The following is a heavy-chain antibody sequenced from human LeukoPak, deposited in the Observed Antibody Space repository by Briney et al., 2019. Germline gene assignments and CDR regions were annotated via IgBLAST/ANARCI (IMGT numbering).Heavy chain of an antibody. CDR2: ISGNGGST. D-gene: IGHD3-22*01. J-gene: IGHJ4*02. V-gene: IGHV3-64*01. CDR3: ARGSYFDSSGHGIY. CDR1: GFTFSSYA. Sequence: GGSLRLSCAASGFTFSSYAMSWVRQAPGKGLEYVSAISGNGGSTYYANSVKGRFTISRDNSKNTLYLQMGSLRAEDMAVYYCARGSYFDSSGHGIYWGQGTLVTVSS.